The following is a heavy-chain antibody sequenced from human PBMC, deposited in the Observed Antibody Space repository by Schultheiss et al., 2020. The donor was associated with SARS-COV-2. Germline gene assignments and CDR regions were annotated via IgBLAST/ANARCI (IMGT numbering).Heavy chain of an antibody. J-gene: IGHJ4*02. CDR2: VSYDGSNK. CDR1: GFTFSSYG. Sequence: GGSLRLSCAASGFTFSSYGMHWVRQAPGKGLEWVSGVSYDGSNKYYADSVKGRFTISRDNSKNTLYLQMNSLRAEDTAVYYCARDWSGSFDYWGQGTLVTVSS. CDR3: ARDWSGSFDY. D-gene: IGHD1-26*01. V-gene: IGHV3-30*19.